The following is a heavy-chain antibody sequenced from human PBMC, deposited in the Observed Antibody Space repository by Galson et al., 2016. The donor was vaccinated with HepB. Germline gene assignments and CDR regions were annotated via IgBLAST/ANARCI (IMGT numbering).Heavy chain of an antibody. D-gene: IGHD3-22*01. V-gene: IGHV3-23*01. CDR2: ISGSGGST. CDR1: GFTVSSYA. CDR3: AKSMSVAYYYDSSGYSFDY. Sequence: SLRLSCAASGFTVSSYAMSWVRQAPGKGLEWVSAISGSGGSTYSADSVKGRFTISRDNSKNTLYLQMNSLRAEDTAVYYCAKSMSVAYYYDSSGYSFDYWGQGTLVTVSS. J-gene: IGHJ4*02.